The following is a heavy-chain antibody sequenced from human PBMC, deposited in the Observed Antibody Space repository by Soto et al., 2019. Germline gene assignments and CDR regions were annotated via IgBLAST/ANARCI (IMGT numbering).Heavy chain of an antibody. CDR2: MNPNSGNT. CDR1: GYTFTSYD. D-gene: IGHD3-22*01. Sequence: ASVKVSCKASGYTFTSYDTNWVRQATGQGLEWMGIMNPNSGNTTYAQKFQGRVTMTRDTSTSTVYMDLSSLRSEDTAVYYCARSPYSSGSYYAIDYWGQGTQVTVSS. CDR3: ARSPYSSGSYYAIDY. V-gene: IGHV1-8*01. J-gene: IGHJ4*02.